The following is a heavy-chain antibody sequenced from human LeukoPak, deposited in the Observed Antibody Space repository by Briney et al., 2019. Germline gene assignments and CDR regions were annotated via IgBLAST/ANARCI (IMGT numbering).Heavy chain of an antibody. CDR3: ARDPGKYYDFWSGDDHYFDY. J-gene: IGHJ4*02. D-gene: IGHD3-3*01. CDR1: GFTFSSYW. CDR2: TKQDGGEK. Sequence: GGSLRLSCAVSGFTFSSYWMNWVRQAPGKGLEWVASTKQDGGEKSYVDSVKGRFTISRDNAKNSLYLQMSSLRAEDTAVYYCARDPGKYYDFWSGDDHYFDYWGQGTLVTVSS. V-gene: IGHV3-7*01.